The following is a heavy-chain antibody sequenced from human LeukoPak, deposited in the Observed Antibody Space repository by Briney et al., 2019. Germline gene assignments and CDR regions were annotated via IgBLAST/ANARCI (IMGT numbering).Heavy chain of an antibody. CDR1: GFIFGNHA. J-gene: IGHJ4*02. Sequence: GGSLRLSCAASGFIFGNHAMSWVRQAPGKGLEWVSTISGSGGSTYYAESVKGRCTFSRDNSKDTLYLQLNSLRVEDTAVYYCAKEGGYCSSSSCSDYFDYWGQGSLVTVFS. V-gene: IGHV3-23*01. D-gene: IGHD2-2*01. CDR3: AKEGGYCSSSSCSDYFDY. CDR2: ISGSGGST.